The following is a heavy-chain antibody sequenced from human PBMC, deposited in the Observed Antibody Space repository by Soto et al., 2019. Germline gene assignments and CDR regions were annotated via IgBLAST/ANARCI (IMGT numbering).Heavy chain of an antibody. J-gene: IGHJ4*02. Sequence: EVQLVESGGGLVKPGGSLRLSCAASGFTFSTCSMNWVRQAPGKGLEWVSSISSSSSNIYYADSVKGRFTISRDNAKNTLYLKMNILRADDTAVYYCARDNGYDAATLDYWGQGTLVTVSS. CDR3: ARDNGYDAATLDY. V-gene: IGHV3-21*02. CDR1: GFTFSTCS. D-gene: IGHD5-12*01. CDR2: ISSSSSNI.